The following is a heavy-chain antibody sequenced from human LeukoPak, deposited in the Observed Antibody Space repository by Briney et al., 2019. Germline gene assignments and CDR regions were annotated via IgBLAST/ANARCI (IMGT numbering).Heavy chain of an antibody. D-gene: IGHD3-9*01. CDR3: ARDLYDILTGCLGY. V-gene: IGHV7-4-1*02. CDR1: GYTFTRDA. J-gene: IGHJ4*02. CDR2: INTKTGIP. Sequence: ASVKVSCKTSGYTFTRDAMNWMRQAPGQGLEWVGWINTKTGIPTYGQGFTGRFVFSLDTSVSTAYLQISSLKAEDTAVYYCARDLYDILTGCLGYWGQGTLVTVSS.